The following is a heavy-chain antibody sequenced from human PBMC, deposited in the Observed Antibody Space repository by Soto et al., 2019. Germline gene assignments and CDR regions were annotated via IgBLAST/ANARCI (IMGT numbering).Heavy chain of an antibody. Sequence: AETLSLTCVVSGYSISSGYYWAFVRQPPGKELEWIGSIYHSGKTYYKPSLRSRVTVSVDTSKNQFSMKLISVTAADTAVYYCARDKRVTMIGGWFDPWGQGTLVTVSS. D-gene: IGHD3-22*01. CDR1: GYSISSGYY. CDR3: ARDKRVTMIGGWFDP. CDR2: IYHSGKT. J-gene: IGHJ5*02. V-gene: IGHV4-38-2*02.